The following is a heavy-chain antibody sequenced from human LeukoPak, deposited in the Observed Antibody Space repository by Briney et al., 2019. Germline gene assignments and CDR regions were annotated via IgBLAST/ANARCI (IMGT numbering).Heavy chain of an antibody. J-gene: IGHJ6*03. V-gene: IGHV4-30-2*01. Sequence: PSETLSLTCTVSGVSISSGGYYWNWIRQPPGKGLEWIGYIYHSGSTYYNPSLKSRVTISVDRSNNQFSLKLSSVTAADTAVYYCASRAVVGAKYYMDVWGKGTTVTVSS. CDR2: IYHSGST. D-gene: IGHD1-26*01. CDR1: GVSISSGGYY. CDR3: ASRAVVGAKYYMDV.